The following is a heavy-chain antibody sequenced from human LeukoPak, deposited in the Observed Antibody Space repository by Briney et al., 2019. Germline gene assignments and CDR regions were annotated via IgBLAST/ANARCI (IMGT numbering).Heavy chain of an antibody. J-gene: IGHJ4*02. V-gene: IGHV4-34*01. CDR2: INHSGST. Sequence: PGGSLRFSCAASGFTVSSNYMTWVRQPPGKGLEWIGEINHSGSTNYNPSLKSRVTISVDTSKNQFSLKLSSVTAADTAVYYCASLVVVPAASFDYWGQGTLVTVSS. D-gene: IGHD2-2*01. CDR3: ASLVVVPAASFDY. CDR1: GFTVSSNY.